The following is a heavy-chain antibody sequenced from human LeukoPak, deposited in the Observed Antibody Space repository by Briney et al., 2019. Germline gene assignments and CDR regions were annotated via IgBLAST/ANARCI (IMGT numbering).Heavy chain of an antibody. V-gene: IGHV4-4*07. J-gene: IGHJ6*03. CDR3: ARRLGRKFGERFYYYHYMAV. CDR1: GGSISSYY. Sequence: PSETLSLTCTVSGGSISSYYWSWIRQPAGKGLEWIGRIYTSGSTNYNPSLKSRVTISVDTSKNQFSLKLSSVTAADTAVYYCARRLGRKFGERFYYYHYMAVWGKGTTVTISS. D-gene: IGHD3-10*01. CDR2: IYTSGST.